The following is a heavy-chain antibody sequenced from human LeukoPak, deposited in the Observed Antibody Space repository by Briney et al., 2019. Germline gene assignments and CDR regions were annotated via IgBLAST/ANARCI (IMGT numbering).Heavy chain of an antibody. Sequence: GGSLRLSCAASGFTFSSYAMSWVRQAPGKGLEWVSAISGSGGSTYYADSAKGRFTISRDNSKNTLYLQMNSLRAEDTAVYYCAKSRLEMATIHYFDYWGQGTLVTVSS. CDR3: AKSRLEMATIHYFDY. CDR2: ISGSGGST. CDR1: GFTFSSYA. D-gene: IGHD5-24*01. J-gene: IGHJ4*02. V-gene: IGHV3-23*01.